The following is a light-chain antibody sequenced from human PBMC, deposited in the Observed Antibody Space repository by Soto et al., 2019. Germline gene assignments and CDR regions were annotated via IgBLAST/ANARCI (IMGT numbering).Light chain of an antibody. Sequence: DIVMTQSPDSLALSLCDRPTIHCKSSQSILYIYNNKNNLAWYQQRPGQPPQLLVYGASTRKSGVPDRFSGSGSGTDFTLSISSLQAEDVAVYYCQQYYSTPRTFGQGTKVDI. J-gene: IGKJ1*01. CDR1: QSILYIYNNKNN. CDR2: GAS. CDR3: QQYYSTPRT. V-gene: IGKV4-1*01.